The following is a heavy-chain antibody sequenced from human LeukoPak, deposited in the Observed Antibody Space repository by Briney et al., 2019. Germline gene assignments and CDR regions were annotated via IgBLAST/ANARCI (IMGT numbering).Heavy chain of an antibody. CDR2: ISAYNGNT. J-gene: IGHJ6*03. CDR3: ARGNDYSNYPYYYYMDV. V-gene: IGHV1-18*01. D-gene: IGHD4-11*01. Sequence: GASVKVSCKASGYTFTSYGISWVRQAPGQGLEWMGWISAYNGNTSYAQKLQGRVTMTTDASTSTAYMELRSLRSDDTAVYYCARGNDYSNYPYYYYMDVWGKGTTVTVSS. CDR1: GYTFTSYG.